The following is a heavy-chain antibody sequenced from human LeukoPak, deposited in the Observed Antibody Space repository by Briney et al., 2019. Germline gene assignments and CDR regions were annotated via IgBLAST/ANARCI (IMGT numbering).Heavy chain of an antibody. CDR1: GDSISDYY. CDR3: ARDLMSHTVGYFDY. Sequence: SETLSLTCTVSGDSISDYYWSWIRQPPGKGLEWIGYIHNSGSTKYTPYLKSRVSISVDTSKKQFSLKLSSVTAADTAVYYCARDLMSHTVGYFDYWGQGTLVTVSS. CDR2: IHNSGST. V-gene: IGHV4-59*01. D-gene: IGHD4-23*01. J-gene: IGHJ4*02.